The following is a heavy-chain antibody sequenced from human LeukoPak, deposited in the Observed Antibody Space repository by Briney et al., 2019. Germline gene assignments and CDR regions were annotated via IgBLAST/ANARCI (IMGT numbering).Heavy chain of an antibody. CDR3: TRQATVVTSDVPKYNWFDP. V-gene: IGHV3-73*01. CDR1: GFTFSGSA. D-gene: IGHD4-23*01. CDR2: IRSKANSYAT. J-gene: IGHJ5*02. Sequence: PGGSLRLSCAASGFTFSGSAMHWVRQASGKGLEWVGRIRSKANSYATAYAASVKGRFTISRDDSTNTAYLQMNSLKTEDTAVYYCTRQATVVTSDVPKYNWFDPWGQGTLVTVSS.